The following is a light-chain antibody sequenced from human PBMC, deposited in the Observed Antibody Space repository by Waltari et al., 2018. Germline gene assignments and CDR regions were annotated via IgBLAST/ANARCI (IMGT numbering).Light chain of an antibody. V-gene: IGKV1-NL1*01. CDR2: AAS. Sequence: TPDTSSLSASVGDSVTIPCRASQGISNTLAWYQQKPGKAPKLLLYAASRLENGVPSRFSGSGSGTDYTLTISILQPEDFATYYCQQYYSIALNFGGGTKVEIK. CDR1: QGISNT. J-gene: IGKJ4*01. CDR3: QQYYSIALN.